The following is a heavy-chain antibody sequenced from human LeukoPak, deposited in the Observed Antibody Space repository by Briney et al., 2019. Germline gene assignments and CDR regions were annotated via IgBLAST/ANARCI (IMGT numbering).Heavy chain of an antibody. CDR3: ATDVTGSEDR. D-gene: IGHD6-25*01. CDR1: GFPFGNFW. Sequence: GGSLRLSCVVSGFPFGNFWMHWVRQVPGKGLVWVARMDTDGRTTDFADSVKGRFTISRDNARNTLYLQMRSLRADDTALYYCATDVTGSEDRWGQGTLVSVSS. V-gene: IGHV3-74*01. CDR2: MDTDGRTT. J-gene: IGHJ5*02.